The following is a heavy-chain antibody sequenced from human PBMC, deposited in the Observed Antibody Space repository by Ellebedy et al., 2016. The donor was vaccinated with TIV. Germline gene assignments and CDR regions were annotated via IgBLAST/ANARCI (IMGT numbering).Heavy chain of an antibody. D-gene: IGHD2-21*01. CDR1: GFIFTSYG. CDR3: VKGTTDPDC. CDR2: ISRTGATS. V-gene: IGHV3-23*01. Sequence: GGSLRLXXAASGFIFTSYGMTWARQAPGKGLEFVSAISRTGATSDYADSVKGRFTISRDDSKNTLYLQMNSLRAEDTAIYFCVKGTTDPDCWGQGTLVTVSS. J-gene: IGHJ4*02.